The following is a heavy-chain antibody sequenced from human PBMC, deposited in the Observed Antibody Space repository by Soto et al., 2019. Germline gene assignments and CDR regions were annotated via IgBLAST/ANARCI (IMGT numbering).Heavy chain of an antibody. V-gene: IGHV5-51*01. CDR3: ARTPPPSILEWFPSWFDP. CDR1: GYSFTSYW. CDR2: IYPGDSDT. D-gene: IGHD3-3*01. Sequence: GESLKISCKCSGYSFTSYWIGWVRQMPGKGLEWMGIIYPGDSDTRYSPSFQGQVTISADKSISTAYLQWSSLKASDTAIYYCARTPPPSILEWFPSWFDPWGQGTLVTISS. J-gene: IGHJ5*02.